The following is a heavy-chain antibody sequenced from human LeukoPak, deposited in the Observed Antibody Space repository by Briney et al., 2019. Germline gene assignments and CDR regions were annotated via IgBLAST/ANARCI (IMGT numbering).Heavy chain of an antibody. CDR2: IYYSGNT. J-gene: IGHJ6*02. Sequence: SQTLSLTCSVSGGSLIDSISYWGWIRQPPGKGLEWIGYIYYSGNTYYNPSLKSRLTMSLDTSKNQFALKMSSVTAADTAVYYCAREGRNFALDVWGQGTTVIVSS. CDR1: GGSLIDSISY. CDR3: AREGRNFALDV. D-gene: IGHD1-1*01. V-gene: IGHV4-30-4*01.